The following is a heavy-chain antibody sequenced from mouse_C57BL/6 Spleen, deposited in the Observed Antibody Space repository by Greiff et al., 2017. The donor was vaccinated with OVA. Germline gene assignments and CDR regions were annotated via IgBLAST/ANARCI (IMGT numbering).Heavy chain of an antibody. Sequence: VKPMESGPGLVQPSQSLSITCTVSGFSLTSYGVHWVRQSPGKGLEWLGVIWSGGSTDYNAAFISRLSISKDNSKSQVFFKMNSLQADDTAIYYCARPNYGAPYAMDYWGQGTSVTVSS. CDR3: ARPNYGAPYAMDY. D-gene: IGHD1-1*02. CDR1: GFSLTSYG. V-gene: IGHV2-2*01. J-gene: IGHJ4*01. CDR2: IWSGGST.